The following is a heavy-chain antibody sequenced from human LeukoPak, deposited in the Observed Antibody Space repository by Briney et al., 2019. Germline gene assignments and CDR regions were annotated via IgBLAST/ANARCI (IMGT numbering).Heavy chain of an antibody. D-gene: IGHD1-26*01. V-gene: IGHV1-8*01. CDR3: ARRPSIVGAKRNWFDP. CDR2: MNPNSGNT. Sequence: ASVKVSCKASGYTFTSYDINWVRRATGQGLEWMGWMNPNSGNTGYAQKFQGRVTMTRNTSISTAYMELSSLRSEDTAVYYCARRPSIVGAKRNWFDPWGQGTLVTVSS. CDR1: GYTFTSYD. J-gene: IGHJ5*02.